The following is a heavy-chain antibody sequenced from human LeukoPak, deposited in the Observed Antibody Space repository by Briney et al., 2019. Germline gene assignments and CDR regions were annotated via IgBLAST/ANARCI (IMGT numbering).Heavy chain of an antibody. V-gene: IGHV3-30-3*01. CDR1: GFPFSTFP. Sequence: GGSLRLSCAASGFPFSTFPMHWVRQAPGKGLDWVAVISHDASNKYYADSVKGRFTISRDDSKNTLYLQMNSLRAEDTAVYYCPRMSGSSSYGGGFDYWGQGTLVTVSS. CDR2: ISHDASNK. D-gene: IGHD6-6*01. J-gene: IGHJ4*02. CDR3: PRMSGSSSYGGGFDY.